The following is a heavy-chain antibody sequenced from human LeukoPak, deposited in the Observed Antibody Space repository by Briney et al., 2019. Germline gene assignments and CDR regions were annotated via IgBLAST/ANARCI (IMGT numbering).Heavy chain of an antibody. CDR3: ARSMRAYHYDSSDYYPQDYNFYPQDYNFGMEV. J-gene: IGHJ6*02. CDR2: INPNSGGT. V-gene: IGHV1-2*06. Sequence: ASVKVSCKASGYTFTGYYMHWVRQAPGQGLEWMGRINPNSGGTNYAQKFQGRVTMTRDTSISTAYMELSRLRSDDTAVYYCARSMRAYHYDSSDYYPQDYNFYPQDYNFGMEVWGQGTTVTVSS. D-gene: IGHD3-22*01. CDR1: GYTFTGYY.